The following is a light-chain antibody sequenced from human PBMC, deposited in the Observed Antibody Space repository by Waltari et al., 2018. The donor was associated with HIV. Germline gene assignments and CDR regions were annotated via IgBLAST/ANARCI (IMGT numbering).Light chain of an antibody. Sequence: DIKLSQSPSSLSAAVGDRVSITCRASQGIDNHLAWYQQKPGRPVGLLIFDASHLQSGVYSRFSGSGSGTEFTLSISSLQPHDVGSYYCQMYDRPPWTFGQGTKVEIK. CDR3: QMYDRPPWT. J-gene: IGKJ1*01. CDR1: QGIDNH. CDR2: DAS. V-gene: IGKV1-27*01.